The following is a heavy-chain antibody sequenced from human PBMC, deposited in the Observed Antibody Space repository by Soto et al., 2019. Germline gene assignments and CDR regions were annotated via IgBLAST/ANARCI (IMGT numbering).Heavy chain of an antibody. Sequence: ASVKVSCKASGYTFTGYYMHWVRQAPGQGLEWMGWINPNSGGTNYAQKFQGWVTMTRDTSIRTAYMELSRLRSDDTAVYYCARDRQMGGYCTNGVCYNTTWFDPWGQGTLVTVSS. V-gene: IGHV1-2*04. CDR2: INPNSGGT. J-gene: IGHJ5*02. D-gene: IGHD2-8*01. CDR3: ARDRQMGGYCTNGVCYNTTWFDP. CDR1: GYTFTGYY.